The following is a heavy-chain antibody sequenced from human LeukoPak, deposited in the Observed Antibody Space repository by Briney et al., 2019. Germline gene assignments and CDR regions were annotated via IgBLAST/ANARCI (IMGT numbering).Heavy chain of an antibody. CDR1: GFTFSSYA. Sequence: GGSLRLSCAASGFTFSSYAMSWVRQAPGKGLEWVSAISSSGSTIYYADSVKGRFTISRDNAKNSLYLQMNSLRAEDTAVYYCAREGGINYDFWSGYYTAFDYWGQGTLVTVSS. V-gene: IGHV3-48*04. CDR3: AREGGINYDFWSGYYTAFDY. D-gene: IGHD3-3*01. CDR2: ISSSGSTI. J-gene: IGHJ4*02.